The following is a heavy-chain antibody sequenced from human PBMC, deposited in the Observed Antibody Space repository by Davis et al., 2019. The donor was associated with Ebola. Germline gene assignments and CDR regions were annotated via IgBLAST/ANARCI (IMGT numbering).Heavy chain of an antibody. J-gene: IGHJ6*03. Sequence: GESLKISCAASEFTFSSYSMSWVRQAPGKGLEWVSFISYDGRDKWYIDTVQGRFTISRDNSKNTLFLQMTSLRPEDTAVYYCGKDPGHATSGYHMDVWGKGTTVTVSS. CDR1: EFTFSSYS. CDR2: ISYDGRDK. V-gene: IGHV3-30*02. CDR3: GKDPGHATSGYHMDV. D-gene: IGHD5-12*01.